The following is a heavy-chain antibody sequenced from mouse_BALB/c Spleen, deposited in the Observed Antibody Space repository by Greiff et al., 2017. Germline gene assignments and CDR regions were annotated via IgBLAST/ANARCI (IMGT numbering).Heavy chain of an antibody. J-gene: IGHJ4*01. CDR3: DRERGMGVRAMDD. V-gene: IGHV2-9*02. CDR2: IWAGGST. D-gene: IGHD2-14*01. CDR1: GFSLTSYG. Sequence: VQVVESGPGLVAPSQSLSITCTVSGFSLTSYGVHWVRQPPGKGLEWLGVIWAGGSTNYNSALMSRLSISKDNSKSQVFLKMNSLQTDDTDMYYGDRERGMGVRAMDDWGQGTSVTVSS.